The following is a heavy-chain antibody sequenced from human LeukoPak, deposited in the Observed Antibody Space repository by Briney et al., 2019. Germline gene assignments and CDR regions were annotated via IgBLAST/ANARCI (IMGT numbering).Heavy chain of an antibody. CDR3: ARGEPSSWLRLPTPFDY. Sequence: GGSLRLSCAASGFTFDDYGMSWVRQAPGEGLEWVSGINWNGGSTGYADSVRGRSTISRDNAKNSLYLQMNSLGAEDTALYYCARGEPSSWLRLPTPFDYWGQGTLVTVSS. J-gene: IGHJ4*02. D-gene: IGHD5-12*01. V-gene: IGHV3-20*04. CDR2: INWNGGST. CDR1: GFTFDDYG.